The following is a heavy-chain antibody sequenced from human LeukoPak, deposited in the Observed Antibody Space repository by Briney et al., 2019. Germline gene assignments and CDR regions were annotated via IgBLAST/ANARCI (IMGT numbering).Heavy chain of an antibody. CDR3: ARDAPPEGNYYYGMDV. Sequence: SQTLSLTCTVSGGSISSDYWSWIRQPPGKGLEWIGYVYYSGNTNYNPSLKSRGIISVDTSKNQFSLRLSSVTAADTAVYYCARDAPPEGNYYYGMDVWGQGTTVTVSS. V-gene: IGHV4-59*01. D-gene: IGHD3-10*01. CDR1: GGSISSDY. CDR2: VYYSGNT. J-gene: IGHJ6*02.